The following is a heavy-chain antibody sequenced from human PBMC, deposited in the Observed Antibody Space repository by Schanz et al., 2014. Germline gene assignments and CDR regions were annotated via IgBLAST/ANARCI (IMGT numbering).Heavy chain of an antibody. V-gene: IGHV3-23*01. J-gene: IGHJ4*02. Sequence: EAQLLESGGGLVQPGGSLRLSCAASGFNFKAYAMSWVRQAPGKGLEWVSGIEFSGGTTYYADSVKGRVTISRDNSRNTLFLQMRNLRADDTALYYCAKGKSEVRGIILDYWGQGTMVVVSS. CDR2: IEFSGGTT. CDR3: AKGKSEVRGIILDY. D-gene: IGHD3-10*01. CDR1: GFNFKAYA.